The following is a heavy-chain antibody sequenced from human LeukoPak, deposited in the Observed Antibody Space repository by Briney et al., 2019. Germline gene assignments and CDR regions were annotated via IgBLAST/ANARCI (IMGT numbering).Heavy chain of an antibody. J-gene: IGHJ4*02. CDR1: GGSISSGSYY. Sequence: SETLSLTCTVSGGSISSGSYYWSWIRQPAGKGLEWIGRIYTSGSTNYNPSLKSRVTISVDTSKNQFSLKLSSVTAADTAVYYCARRSIAIFGVPSRGFDYWGQGTLVTVSS. CDR3: ARRSIAIFGVPSRGFDY. V-gene: IGHV4-61*02. CDR2: IYTSGST. D-gene: IGHD3-3*01.